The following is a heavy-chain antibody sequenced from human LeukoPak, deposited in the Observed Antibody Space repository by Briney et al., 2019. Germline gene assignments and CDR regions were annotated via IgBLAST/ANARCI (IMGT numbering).Heavy chain of an antibody. D-gene: IGHD2-15*01. Sequence: GASVKVSCKASGGTFSSYAISWVRQAPGQGLEWMGRIIPIFGTAKYAQKFQGRVTITTDESTSTAYMELSSLRSEDTAVYYCARDPVDGAFDIWGQGTMVTVSS. J-gene: IGHJ3*02. CDR1: GGTFSSYA. CDR2: IIPIFGTA. CDR3: ARDPVDGAFDI. V-gene: IGHV1-69*05.